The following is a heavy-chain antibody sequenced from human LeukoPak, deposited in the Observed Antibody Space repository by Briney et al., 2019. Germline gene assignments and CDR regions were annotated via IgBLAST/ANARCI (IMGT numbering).Heavy chain of an antibody. V-gene: IGHV1-2*02. Sequence: GASVKVSCKASGYTFTGYYTHWVRQAPGQGLEWMGWINPNSGGTNYAQKFQGRVTMTRDTSISTAYMELSRLRSDDTAVYYCARLKRHYDFWTPGMDVWGQGTTVTVSS. J-gene: IGHJ6*02. D-gene: IGHD3-3*01. CDR3: ARLKRHYDFWTPGMDV. CDR2: INPNSGGT. CDR1: GYTFTGYY.